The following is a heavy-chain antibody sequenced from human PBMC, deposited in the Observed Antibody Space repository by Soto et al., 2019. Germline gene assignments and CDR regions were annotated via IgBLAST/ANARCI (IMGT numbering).Heavy chain of an antibody. CDR3: ERDLAYYGDYVQYYFDY. D-gene: IGHD4-17*01. V-gene: IGHV3-33*01. Sequence: QVQLVESGGGVVQPGRSLRLSCAASGFTFSNYGMHWVRQAPGKGLEWVAVTWYEGSNKYYADSVKGRFTISRDNSSNSRYLQVNSARAKNTAVYYDERDLAYYGDYVQYYFDYWGQGTLVTVSS. CDR2: TWYEGSNK. CDR1: GFTFSNYG. J-gene: IGHJ4*02.